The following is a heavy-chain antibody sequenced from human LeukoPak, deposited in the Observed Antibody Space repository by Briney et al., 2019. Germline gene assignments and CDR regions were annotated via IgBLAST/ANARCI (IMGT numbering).Heavy chain of an antibody. D-gene: IGHD6-13*01. CDR3: ARARARIAAAGTNWFDP. CDR2: MNPNSGNT. V-gene: IGHV1-8*01. J-gene: IGHJ5*02. Sequence: ASVKVSCKDSGYTFTSYDINWVRQATGQGLEWMGWMNPNSGNTGYAQKFQGRVTMTRNTSISTAYMELSSLRSEDTAVYYCARARARIAAAGTNWFDPWGQGTLVTVSS. CDR1: GYTFTSYD.